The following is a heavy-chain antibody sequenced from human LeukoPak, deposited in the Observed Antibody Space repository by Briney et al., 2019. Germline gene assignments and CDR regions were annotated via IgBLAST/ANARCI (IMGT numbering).Heavy chain of an antibody. CDR1: GGSISSGGYY. CDR3: AGDAGYGDPTAFDY. D-gene: IGHD4-17*01. CDR2: IYSSGST. J-gene: IGHJ4*02. Sequence: SETLSLTCTVSGGSISSGGYYWSWIRQHPGKGREGIVYIYSSGSTYYNPSLKSRVTISVDTSKNQFSLKLSSVTAADTAVYYCAGDAGYGDPTAFDYWGQGTLVTVSS. V-gene: IGHV4-31*03.